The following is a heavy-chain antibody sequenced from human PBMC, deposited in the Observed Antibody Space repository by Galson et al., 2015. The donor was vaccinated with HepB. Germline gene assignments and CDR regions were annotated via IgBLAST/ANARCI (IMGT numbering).Heavy chain of an antibody. Sequence: FPFSNYWMHWVRQAPGKGLVWVSRINSDGTYITYADSVKGRFTISRGNAKNTLYLQMNSPRAEDTALYYCARTRGAAAGIFDYWGQGSLVTVSS. V-gene: IGHV3-74*01. CDR2: INSDGTYI. CDR3: ARTRGAAAGIFDY. D-gene: IGHD6-13*01. J-gene: IGHJ4*02. CDR1: FPFSNYW.